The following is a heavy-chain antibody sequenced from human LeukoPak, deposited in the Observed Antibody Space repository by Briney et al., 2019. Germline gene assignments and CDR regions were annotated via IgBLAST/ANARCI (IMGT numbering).Heavy chain of an antibody. Sequence: GGSLRLSCAASGFTFSSYSMNWVRQAPGKGLEWVSSISSSSSYIYYADSVRGRFTISRDNAKNSLYLQMNSLRAEDTAVYYCARGRTAVAGTGDYWGQGTLVTVSS. D-gene: IGHD6-19*01. J-gene: IGHJ4*02. CDR1: GFTFSSYS. V-gene: IGHV3-21*01. CDR2: ISSSSSYI. CDR3: ARGRTAVAGTGDY.